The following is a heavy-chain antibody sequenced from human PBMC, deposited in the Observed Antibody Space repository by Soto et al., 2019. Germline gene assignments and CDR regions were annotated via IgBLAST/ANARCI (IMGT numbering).Heavy chain of an antibody. CDR3: PREGGIHSLIGS. V-gene: IGHV4-61*01. D-gene: IGHD5-18*01. CDR2: IYYSGST. Sequence: AEPVSLARTVSGAAVRSGSYYFTWIRQPPGKGLEWIGYIYYSGSTNYNPSLKSRVTISVDTSKNQFSLKLSSVTAADTAVYYCPREGGIHSLIGSWGQGTLVTVS. J-gene: IGHJ5*01. CDR1: GAAVRSGSYY.